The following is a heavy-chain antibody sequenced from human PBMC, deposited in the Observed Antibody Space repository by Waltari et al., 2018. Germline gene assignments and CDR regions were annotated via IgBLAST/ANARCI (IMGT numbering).Heavy chain of an antibody. CDR3: ATVPGRGGKGY. Sequence: QVQLQESGPGLVKPSETLSLTCTVSGGSISSYYWSWIRQPPGKGLEWIGYIYYSGSTNYNPSLKSRVTISVDTSKNQFSLKLSSVTAADTAVYYCATVPGRGGKGYWGQGTLVTVSS. J-gene: IGHJ4*02. V-gene: IGHV4-59*01. CDR2: IYYSGST. CDR1: GGSISSYY. D-gene: IGHD2-15*01.